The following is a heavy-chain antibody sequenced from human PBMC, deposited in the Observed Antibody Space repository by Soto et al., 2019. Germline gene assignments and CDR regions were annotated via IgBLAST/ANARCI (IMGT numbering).Heavy chain of an antibody. Sequence: PGESLKISCKASGYSFNTYWIGWVHQMPGKGLEWMGLIYPGDSETRYSPSFQGQVTISADKSINTAYLQWSSLKASDTAMYYCARPNADSSSWSNYYGMDVWGQGTTVTVSS. CDR1: GYSFNTYW. CDR2: IYPGDSET. CDR3: ARPNADSSSWSNYYGMDV. V-gene: IGHV5-51*07. J-gene: IGHJ6*02. D-gene: IGHD6-13*01.